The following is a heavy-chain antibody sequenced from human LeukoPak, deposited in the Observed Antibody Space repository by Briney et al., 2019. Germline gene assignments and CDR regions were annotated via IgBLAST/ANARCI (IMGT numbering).Heavy chain of an antibody. Sequence: SETLSLTCTVSGGSISSYYWSWIRQPPGKGLEWIGYIYYSGSTNYNPSLKSRVTISVDTSKNQFSLKLSSVTAADTAVYYCARPIAARGVFDYWGQGTLVTVSS. J-gene: IGHJ4*02. V-gene: IGHV4-59*12. D-gene: IGHD6-6*01. CDR2: IYYSGST. CDR1: GGSISSYY. CDR3: ARPIAARGVFDY.